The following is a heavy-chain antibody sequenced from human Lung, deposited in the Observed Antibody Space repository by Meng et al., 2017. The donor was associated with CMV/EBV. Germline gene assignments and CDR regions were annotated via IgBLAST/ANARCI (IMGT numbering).Heavy chain of an antibody. D-gene: IGHD3-10*01. CDR1: GFTFSNYW. CDR2: IKQDGGER. CDR3: ARAATYYSGSGSYYDS. V-gene: IGHV3-7*04. J-gene: IGHJ4*02. Sequence: GESXKISCAASGFTFSNYWMSWVRQAPGKGLEWVANIKQDGGERYYVDSVKGRFTISRDNAKNSLYLQMNSLRAEDTAVYFCARAATYYSGSGSYYDSWGQGXLVTVSS.